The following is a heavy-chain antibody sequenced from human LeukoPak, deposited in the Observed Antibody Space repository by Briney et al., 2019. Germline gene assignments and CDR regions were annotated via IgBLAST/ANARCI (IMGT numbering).Heavy chain of an antibody. CDR1: GFTFSDYY. Sequence: NPGGSLRLSCAASGFTFSDYYMSWIRQAPGKGLEWVSYISSSGSTIYYADSVKGRFTISGDNAKNSLYLQMNSLRAEDTAVYYCARGYSSGWLMVHYFDYWGQGTLVTVSS. D-gene: IGHD6-19*01. J-gene: IGHJ4*02. CDR2: ISSSGSTI. CDR3: ARGYSSGWLMVHYFDY. V-gene: IGHV3-11*04.